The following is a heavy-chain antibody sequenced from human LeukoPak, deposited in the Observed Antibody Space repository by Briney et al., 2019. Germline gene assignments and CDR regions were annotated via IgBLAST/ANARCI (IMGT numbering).Heavy chain of an antibody. CDR3: ARGARGYSYVHFDY. Sequence: ASEKVSCKASGGTFSSYAISWVRQAPGQGLEWMGGIIPIFGTANYAQKFQGRVTITADESTSTAYMELSSLRSEDTAVYYCARGARGYSYVHFDYWGQGTLVTVSS. D-gene: IGHD5-18*01. V-gene: IGHV1-69*13. J-gene: IGHJ4*02. CDR1: GGTFSSYA. CDR2: IIPIFGTA.